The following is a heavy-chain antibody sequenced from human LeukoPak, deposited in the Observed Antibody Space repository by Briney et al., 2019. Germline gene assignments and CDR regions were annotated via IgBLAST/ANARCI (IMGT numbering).Heavy chain of an antibody. CDR1: GGSISSSSYY. CDR3: ARDPGLPYEDYYYMDV. D-gene: IGHD5-12*01. J-gene: IGHJ6*03. Sequence: SSETLSLTCTVSGGSISSSSYYWGWIRQPPGKGLEWIGRIYTSGSTNYNPSLRSRVTMSVDTSKNQFSLKLSSVTAADTAVYYCARDPGLPYEDYYYMDVWSKGTTVTVSS. CDR2: IYTSGST. V-gene: IGHV4-39*07.